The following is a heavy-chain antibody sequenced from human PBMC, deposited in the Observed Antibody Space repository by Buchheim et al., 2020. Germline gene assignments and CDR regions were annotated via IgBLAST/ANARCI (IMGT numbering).Heavy chain of an antibody. V-gene: IGHV3-30*03. J-gene: IGHJ4*02. Sequence: QVQLVESGGGVVLPGRSLRLSCAASGFTFTTHAMHWVRQAPGKGLEWVAVISYDGSSVKYEDSVKGRFTISRDNSKNPLFLQMNSLRAEDTAVYYCTSGSNTATKRPNDYWGQGTL. CDR3: TSGSNTATKRPNDY. D-gene: IGHD2-2*01. CDR2: ISYDGSSV. CDR1: GFTFTTHA.